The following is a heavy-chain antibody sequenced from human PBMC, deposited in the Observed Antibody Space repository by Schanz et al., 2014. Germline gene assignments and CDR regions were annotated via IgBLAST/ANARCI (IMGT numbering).Heavy chain of an antibody. CDR1: GFTFDDYG. Sequence: QVQLVESGGGVVQPGTSLRLSCEASGFTFDDYGMHWVRQAPGKGLEWVGVIWYDGSKTYYADSVRGRFTISRDNSKNTLHLQMNSLRVEDTAVYYCAKDDTQVNGMDVWGQGTTVTVSS. CDR3: AKDDTQVNGMDV. CDR2: IWYDGSKT. V-gene: IGHV3-30*18. J-gene: IGHJ6*02.